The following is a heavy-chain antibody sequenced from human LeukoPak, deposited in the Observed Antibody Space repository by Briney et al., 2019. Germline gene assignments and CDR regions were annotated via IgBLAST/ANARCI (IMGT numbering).Heavy chain of an antibody. Sequence: SGTLSLTCAVSGGSISSSNWWSWVRQPPGKGLEWIGEVHLDGRTNYNPSLKSRLIMSVDLPENHISLKLTSVTAADTAVYYCAREGGFYRPLDYSGQGTLVTVSS. V-gene: IGHV4-4*02. CDR3: AREGGFYRPLDY. D-gene: IGHD3-3*01. CDR1: GGSISSSNW. CDR2: VHLDGRT. J-gene: IGHJ4*02.